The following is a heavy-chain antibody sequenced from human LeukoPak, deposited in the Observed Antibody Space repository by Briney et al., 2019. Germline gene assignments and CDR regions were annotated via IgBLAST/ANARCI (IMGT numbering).Heavy chain of an antibody. CDR1: GITFSNAW. CDR2: IYRSSNGETT. Sequence: GGSLRLSCAASGITFSNAWMTWVRQAPGKGLEWVGRIYRSSNGETTDYGAPVKGRFTMSRDDSINTLYLQMNSLKTEDTAVYYCTTYSSGSCLFWGQGTLVTVSS. CDR3: TTYSSGSCLF. D-gene: IGHD6-19*01. V-gene: IGHV3-15*01. J-gene: IGHJ4*02.